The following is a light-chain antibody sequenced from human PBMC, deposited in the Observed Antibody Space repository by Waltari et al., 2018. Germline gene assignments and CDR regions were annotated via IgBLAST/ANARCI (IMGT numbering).Light chain of an antibody. V-gene: IGKV3-15*01. J-gene: IGKJ4*01. CDR3: QQYNKWPPLT. CDR1: QGVHDN. CDR2: GAS. Sequence: EVVMTQSPVTLSVSPGERATLSCRASQGVHDNLAWYQQKPGQAPRLLIYGASTRATGVPARFSASGSETDFTLTITSLQSEDFALYYCQQYNKWPPLTFGGGTKVEIK.